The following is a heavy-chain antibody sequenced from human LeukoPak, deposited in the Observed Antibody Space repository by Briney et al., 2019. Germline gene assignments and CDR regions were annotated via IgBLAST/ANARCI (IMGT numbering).Heavy chain of an antibody. D-gene: IGHD6-13*01. V-gene: IGHV1-18*01. CDR1: GYTFTSYG. J-gene: IGHJ4*02. CDR2: ISAYNGNT. CDR3: ARGQQLHADIQLNLDY. Sequence: GASVKVSCKASGYTFTSYGISWARQAPGQGLEWMGWISAYNGNTNYAQKLQGRVTMTTDTSTSTAYMELRSLRSDDTAVYYCARGQQLHADIQLNLDYWGQGTLVTVSS.